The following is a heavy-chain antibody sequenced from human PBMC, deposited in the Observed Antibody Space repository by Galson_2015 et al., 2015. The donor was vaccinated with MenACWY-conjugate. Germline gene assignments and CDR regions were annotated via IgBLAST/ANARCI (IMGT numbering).Heavy chain of an antibody. V-gene: IGHV3-23*01. CDR3: AKWYSIKNKLDAFDV. D-gene: IGHD2-15*01. CDR2: ISGSGGST. CDR1: GFTFSSYA. Sequence: SLRLSCAASGFTFSSYAMNWVRQAPGKGLEWVSGISGSGGSTYYADSVKGRFTISRDNSKNTLYLQVNRLRAEDAAVYYCAKWYSIKNKLDAFDVWGQGTLVTVSS. J-gene: IGHJ3*01.